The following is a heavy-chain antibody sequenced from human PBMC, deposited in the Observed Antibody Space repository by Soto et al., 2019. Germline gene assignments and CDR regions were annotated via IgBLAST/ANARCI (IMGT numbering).Heavy chain of an antibody. V-gene: IGHV4-30-4*01. J-gene: IGHJ4*02. D-gene: IGHD4-17*01. CDR3: AREHSNDYGDYGGSSGLDY. CDR2: IYYSGST. Sequence: TLSLTCTVSGGSISSGDYYWSWIRQPPGKGLEWIGYIYYSGSTYYNPSLKSRVTISVDTSKNQFSLKLSSVTAADTAVYYCAREHSNDYGDYGGSSGLDYWGQGTLVTVSS. CDR1: GGSISSGDYY.